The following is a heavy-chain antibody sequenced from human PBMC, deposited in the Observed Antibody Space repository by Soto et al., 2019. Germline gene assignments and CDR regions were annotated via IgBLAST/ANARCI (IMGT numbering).Heavy chain of an antibody. Sequence: GASVKVYCKASGYTFTSYGISWVRQAPGQGLEWMGWISAYNGNTNYAQKLQGRVTMTTDTSTSTAYMELRSLRSDDTAVYYCARDTLVPEYAIRSRSDAFDIWGQGTMVTVSS. CDR3: ARDTLVPEYAIRSRSDAFDI. CDR2: ISAYNGNT. V-gene: IGHV1-18*01. J-gene: IGHJ3*02. CDR1: GYTFTSYG. D-gene: IGHD2-8*01.